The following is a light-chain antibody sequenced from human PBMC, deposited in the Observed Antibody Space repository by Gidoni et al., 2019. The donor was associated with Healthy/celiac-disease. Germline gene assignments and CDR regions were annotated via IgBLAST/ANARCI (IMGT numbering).Light chain of an antibody. CDR3: QQYGSSSGA. J-gene: IGKJ1*01. Sequence: ESVLTQSPGTLSLSPGDRATLSCRASQAVSNSYLAWYVQKHGQAPRLLIYGASNRATGTPDRFSGSGSGTDFTLTISRLEPEDFATYYCQQYGSSSGAFGQGTKVEIK. CDR2: GAS. V-gene: IGKV3-20*01. CDR1: QAVSNSY.